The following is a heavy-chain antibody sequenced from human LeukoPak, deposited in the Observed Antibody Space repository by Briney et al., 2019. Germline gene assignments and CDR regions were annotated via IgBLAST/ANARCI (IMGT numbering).Heavy chain of an antibody. V-gene: IGHV3-48*01. CDR1: GFTFSSYS. Sequence: GSLRLSCAASGFTFSSYSMNWARQAPGKGLEWVSYISYSSTIYYADSVKGRFTISRDNAKNSLYLQMDSLRAEDTAVHYCARDRLHYGEYEKTFDYWGQGTLVTVSS. CDR2: ISYSSTI. J-gene: IGHJ4*02. CDR3: ARDRLHYGEYEKTFDY. D-gene: IGHD4-17*01.